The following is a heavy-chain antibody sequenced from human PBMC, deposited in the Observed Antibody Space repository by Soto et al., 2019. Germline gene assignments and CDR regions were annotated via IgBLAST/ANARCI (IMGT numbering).Heavy chain of an antibody. CDR3: ARAGGNSYYYGMDV. CDR1: GGSISSGGYY. Sequence: QVQLQESGPGLVKPSQTLSLTCSVSGGSISSGGYYWSWIRQPPGKGLEWIGYIYYSANTHYHPSLKGRVSISADTSKKQCSLNLSSVTAADTAVYYCARAGGNSYYYGMDVWGQGTTVTVSS. J-gene: IGHJ6*02. V-gene: IGHV4-31*02. CDR2: IYYSANT. D-gene: IGHD3-16*01.